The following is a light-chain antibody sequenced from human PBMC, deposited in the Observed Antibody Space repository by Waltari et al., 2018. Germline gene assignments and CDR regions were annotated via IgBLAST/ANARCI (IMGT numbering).Light chain of an antibody. CDR1: QSVLYSSNNKNY. CDR3: QQYYSAPRT. V-gene: IGKV4-1*01. J-gene: IGKJ1*01. CDR2: WAS. Sequence: DIVMTQSPDSLAVSLGERATINCQSSQSVLYSSNNKNYLALYQQKPGQPPKLLIYWASTRESGVPDRFSGSESGTDFTLTISSLQAEDVAVYYCQQYYSAPRTFGQGTKVEIK.